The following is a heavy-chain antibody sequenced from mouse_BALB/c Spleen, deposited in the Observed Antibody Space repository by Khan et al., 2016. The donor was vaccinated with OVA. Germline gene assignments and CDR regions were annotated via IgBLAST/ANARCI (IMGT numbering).Heavy chain of an antibody. CDR3: ARGASYWYFDV. Sequence: QFQLVQSGPELKKPGETVKISCKASGYTFTNYGMNWVKQAPGKGLKWMGWINTYTGEPTYTDDFKGRFAFSLETSASTAYLQINNLKNEDMATYFCARGASYWYFDVWGEGTTVTVSS. CDR2: INTYTGEP. J-gene: IGHJ1*01. CDR1: GYTFTNYG. V-gene: IGHV9-1*02.